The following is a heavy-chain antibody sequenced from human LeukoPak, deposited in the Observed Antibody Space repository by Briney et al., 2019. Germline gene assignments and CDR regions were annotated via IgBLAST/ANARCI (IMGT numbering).Heavy chain of an antibody. J-gene: IGHJ2*01. CDR3: ARVVNDYAIRYFDL. CDR2: IYYNGDT. CDR1: GYSINSAFY. Sequence: PSETLSLTCTVSGYSINSAFYWGWIRVPPGKGLEWIGYIYYNGDTKYNPSLKSRVTISVDTSKDQFSLRLRSVTAADTAVYYCARVVNDYAIRYFDLWGRGTLVPVSS. D-gene: IGHD4-17*01. V-gene: IGHV4-38-2*02.